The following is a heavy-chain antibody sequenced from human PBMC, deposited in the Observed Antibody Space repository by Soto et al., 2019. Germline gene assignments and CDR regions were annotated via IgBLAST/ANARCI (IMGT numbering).Heavy chain of an antibody. V-gene: IGHV3-49*04. Sequence: PGGSLRLSCTASGFTFGDYAMSWVRQAPGKGLEWVGFIRSKAYGGTTEYAASVKGRFTISRDDSKSIAYLQMNSLKTEDTAVYYCTSENYYDSSGSGPFAYYYYYGMGVWGQGTTVTVSS. CDR2: IRSKAYGGTT. CDR1: GFTFGDYA. CDR3: TSENYYDSSGSGPFAYYYYYGMGV. J-gene: IGHJ6*02. D-gene: IGHD3-22*01.